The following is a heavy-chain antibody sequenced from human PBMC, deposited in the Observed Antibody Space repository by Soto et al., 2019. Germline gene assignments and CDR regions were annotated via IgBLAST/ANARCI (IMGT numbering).Heavy chain of an antibody. CDR3: GKVLVAATKNTDSDS. J-gene: IGHJ4*02. D-gene: IGHD2-15*01. Sequence: SETLSLTCTVSNFSVPTSIYYWAWIRQPPGKGLEWVGTVYYTGTTYYNPSLQSRVTISIDTSKNQFSLNLNSVTAADTALYSCGKVLVAATKNTDSDSWGPGILVTVSS. CDR1: NFSVPTSIYY. V-gene: IGHV4-39*01. CDR2: VYYTGTT.